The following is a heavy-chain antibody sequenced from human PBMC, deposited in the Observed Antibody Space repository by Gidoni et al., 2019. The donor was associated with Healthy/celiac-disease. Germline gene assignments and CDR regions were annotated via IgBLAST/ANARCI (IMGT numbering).Heavy chain of an antibody. V-gene: IGHV4-34*01. CDR3: ARGRLGGSGSYYNPGYFDY. CDR2: INHSGST. Sequence: QVQLQQWGAGLLQPSETLSLTCAVYVGSFTGYYWSWIRQPPGTGLDWIGEINHSGSTNYNPSLKSRVTISVDTSKNQFSLKLSSVTAADTAVYYCARGRLGGSGSYYNPGYFDYWGQGTLVTVSS. CDR1: VGSFTGYY. D-gene: IGHD3-10*01. J-gene: IGHJ4*02.